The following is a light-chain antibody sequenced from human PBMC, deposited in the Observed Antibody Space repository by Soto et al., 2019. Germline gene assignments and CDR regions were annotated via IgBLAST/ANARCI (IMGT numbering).Light chain of an antibody. CDR2: GAS. V-gene: IGKV3-15*01. J-gene: IGKJ1*01. CDR3: QQYNNWVWT. CDR1: QSVNSN. Sequence: EIVMTQSPATLSVSRGERATLSCRASQSVNSNLVWYQQKPGQAPRLLIYGASTRATAIPGRFSGSGYGTEFTLTISSLQSEDFAVYYCQQYNNWVWTFGQGTKVEIK.